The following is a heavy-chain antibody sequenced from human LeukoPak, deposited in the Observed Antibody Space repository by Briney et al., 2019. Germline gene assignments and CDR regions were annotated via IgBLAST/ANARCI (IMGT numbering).Heavy chain of an antibody. CDR2: ILYDGSNK. V-gene: IGHV3-30*04. D-gene: IGHD4-17*01. CDR3: ARDGIGLDYGDYIDY. Sequence: GGSLRLSCAASGFTFSGYAMHWVRQAPGRGLDWVAVILYDGSNKDYADSVKGRFTISRDNSKNTLYLQMNSLRAEDTAVYYCARDGIGLDYGDYIDYWGQGTLVTVSS. CDR1: GFTFSGYA. J-gene: IGHJ4*02.